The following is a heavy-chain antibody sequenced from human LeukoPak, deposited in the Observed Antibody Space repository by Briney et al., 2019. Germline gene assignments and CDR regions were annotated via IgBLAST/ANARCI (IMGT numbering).Heavy chain of an antibody. D-gene: IGHD3-16*01. CDR1: GFTFSSYW. V-gene: IGHV3-74*01. Sequence: PGGSLRLSCAASGFTFSSYWMHWVRQAPGKGLVWVSRISTDGSSTSYADSVKGRFTISRDNAKNTLYLQMNSLRAEDTAVYYRARDFLHLGGWGQGTMVTVSS. J-gene: IGHJ3*01. CDR2: ISTDGSST. CDR3: ARDFLHLGG.